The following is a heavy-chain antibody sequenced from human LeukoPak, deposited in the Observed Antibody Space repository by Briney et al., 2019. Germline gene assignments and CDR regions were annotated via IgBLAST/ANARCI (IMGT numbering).Heavy chain of an antibody. J-gene: IGHJ4*02. CDR3: AKGADSSGYYYFDY. CDR2: ISWNSGSI. Sequence: GGSLGLSCAASGFTFDDYAMHWVRQAPGKGLEWVSGISWNSGSIGYADSVKGRFTISRDNAKNSLYLQMNSLRAEDTALYYCAKGADSSGYYYFDYWGQGTLVTVSS. CDR1: GFTFDDYA. V-gene: IGHV3-9*01. D-gene: IGHD3-22*01.